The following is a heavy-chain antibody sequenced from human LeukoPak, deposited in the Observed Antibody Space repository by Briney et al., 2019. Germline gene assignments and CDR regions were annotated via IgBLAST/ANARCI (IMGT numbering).Heavy chain of an antibody. J-gene: IGHJ3*02. Sequence: GGSLRLSCAASGFTVSSNYMSWVRQAPGKGLEWVSVIYSGGSTYYADSVKCRFTISRGNSKNTLYLQMNSLRAEDTAVYYCARVAYYYDSSGYYDAFDIWGQGTMVTVSS. D-gene: IGHD3-22*01. CDR2: IYSGGST. V-gene: IGHV3-66*02. CDR3: ARVAYYYDSSGYYDAFDI. CDR1: GFTVSSNY.